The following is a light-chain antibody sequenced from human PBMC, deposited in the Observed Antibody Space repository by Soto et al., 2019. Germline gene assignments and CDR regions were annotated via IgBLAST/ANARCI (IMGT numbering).Light chain of an antibody. Sequence: EIGVTQSQCALSLAPGDRATLSCRASLYVSNNQLAWYQQKPGQAPRLLIYDASPRVTGILDRFTGSGSGTDFTLTISRLEPEDFAVKYCQQYGNSPPTFGQGTEVEIK. CDR3: QQYGNSPPT. J-gene: IGKJ1*01. CDR2: DAS. V-gene: IGKV3-20*01. CDR1: LYVSNNQ.